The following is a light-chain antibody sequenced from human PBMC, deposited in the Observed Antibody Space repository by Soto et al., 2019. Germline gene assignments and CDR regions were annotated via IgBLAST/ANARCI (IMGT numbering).Light chain of an antibody. J-gene: IGKJ1*01. Sequence: EIVMTQSPDTLSVSPGERASLSCRASQSVSSNLAWYQQKPGQAPRLLIYGASTRATGIPARFSGSGSGTEFTLTISSLEPEDFAVYCCQQRSSWPRTFGQGTKVDI. CDR2: GAS. CDR3: QQRSSWPRT. CDR1: QSVSSN. V-gene: IGKV3-15*01.